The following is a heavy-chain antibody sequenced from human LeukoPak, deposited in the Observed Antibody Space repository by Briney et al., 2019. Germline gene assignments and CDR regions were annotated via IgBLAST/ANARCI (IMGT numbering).Heavy chain of an antibody. CDR2: IKQDGSEK. CDR1: GFTFSSYW. Sequence: GGSLRLSCAASGFTFSSYWMSWVRQAPGKGLERVANIKQDGSEKYYVDSVKGRFTISRDNAKNSLYLQMNSLRAEDTAVYYCARDWPYYYDSSGYYPLFDYWGQGTLVTVSS. CDR3: ARDWPYYYDSSGYYPLFDY. V-gene: IGHV3-7*01. D-gene: IGHD3-22*01. J-gene: IGHJ4*02.